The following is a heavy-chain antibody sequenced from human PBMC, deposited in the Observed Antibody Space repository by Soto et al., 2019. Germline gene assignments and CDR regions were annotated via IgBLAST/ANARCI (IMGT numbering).Heavy chain of an antibody. J-gene: IGHJ3*02. V-gene: IGHV4-30-4*01. CDR1: GDSISSDNYF. CDR3: SREVNVVALSDAFDI. D-gene: IGHD2-21*01. Sequence: QVQLQESGPGLVKPSQTLSLICTVSGDSISSDNYFWSWIRQPPGQGLEWIGYISNRGTPYYNPSLKCRETISLDTSKNRFSLDMHSLTATETAVYYCSREVNVVALSDAFDIWGQGTTVTVSS. CDR2: ISNRGTP.